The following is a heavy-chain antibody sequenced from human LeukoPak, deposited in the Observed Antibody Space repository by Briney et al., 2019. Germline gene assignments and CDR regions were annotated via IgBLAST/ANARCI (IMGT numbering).Heavy chain of an antibody. CDR1: GFTFSSYG. CDR3: SLVWLRPY. CDR2: ISYDGSNK. J-gene: IGHJ4*02. V-gene: IGHV3-30*03. D-gene: IGHD5-12*01. Sequence: LAGGSLRLSCAASGFTFSSYGMHWVRQAPGKGLEWVAVISYDGSNKYYADSVKGRFTISRDNSKNTLYLQMNSLRAEDTAVYYCSLVWLRPYWGQGTLVTVSS.